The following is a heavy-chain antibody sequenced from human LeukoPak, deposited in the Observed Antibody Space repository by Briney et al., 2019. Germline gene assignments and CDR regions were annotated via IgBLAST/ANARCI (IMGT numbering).Heavy chain of an antibody. D-gene: IGHD3-10*01. CDR1: GYTFTSYY. CDR3: ARETLRYYYGSGSYSQRGDYYSMDV. Sequence: ASVKVSCKASGYTFTSYYMHWVRQAPGQGLEWMGIINPSGGSTSYAQKFQGRVTMTRDTSTSTVYMELSSLRSEDTAVYYCARETLRYYYGSGSYSQRGDYYSMDVWGKGTTVTVSS. V-gene: IGHV1-46*01. J-gene: IGHJ6*04. CDR2: INPSGGST.